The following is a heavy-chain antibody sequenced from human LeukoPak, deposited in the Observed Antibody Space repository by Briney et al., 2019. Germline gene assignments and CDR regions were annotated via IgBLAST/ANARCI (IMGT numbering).Heavy chain of an antibody. CDR1: GGTFSSYA. V-gene: IGHV1-69*13. D-gene: IGHD6-13*01. J-gene: IGHJ6*02. CDR2: IIPIFGTA. CDR3: ARGEQQLAPLCYYYGMDV. Sequence: SVKVSCKASGGTFSSYAISWVRQAPGQGLEWMGGIIPIFGTANYAQKFQGRVTITADESTSTAYMELSSLRSEDTAVYYCARGEQQLAPLCYYYGMDVWGQGTTVTVSS.